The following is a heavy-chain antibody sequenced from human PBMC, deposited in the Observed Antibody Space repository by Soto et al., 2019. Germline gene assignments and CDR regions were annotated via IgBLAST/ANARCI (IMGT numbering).Heavy chain of an antibody. CDR1: GGSISSGGYS. D-gene: IGHD5-12*01. Sequence: QLQLQQSGSGLVKPSQTLSLTCAVSGGSISSGGYSWSWIRQPPGKGLEWIGYIYHSGSTYNNPSLMRGGIISVDRSKNQFSLKLSSVTAADTAVYYCAAGGGLPRYYWGQGTLVTVSS. V-gene: IGHV4-30-2*01. J-gene: IGHJ4*02. CDR3: AAGGGLPRYY. CDR2: IYHSGST.